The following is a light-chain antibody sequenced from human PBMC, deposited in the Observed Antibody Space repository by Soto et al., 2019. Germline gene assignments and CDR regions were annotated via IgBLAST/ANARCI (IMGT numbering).Light chain of an antibody. Sequence: DIQMTQSPSSVSASVGDRVTITCRASQNVNKWLAWFQQKPGKVPKLLIFDASTLQTGVPSRFGGGGSGTEFTLTISGLQPDDFATYYCQQYNSYSPWTFGPGTKVDIK. V-gene: IGKV1-5*01. CDR2: DAS. CDR3: QQYNSYSPWT. CDR1: QNVNKW. J-gene: IGKJ1*01.